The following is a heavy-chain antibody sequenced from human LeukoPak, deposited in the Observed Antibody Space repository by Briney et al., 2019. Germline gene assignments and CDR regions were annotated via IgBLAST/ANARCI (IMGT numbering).Heavy chain of an antibody. Sequence: GGSLRPSCAASGFTFSSYGMHWVRQAPGKGLEWVALISYDGSNKYYADSVKGRFTISRDNSKNTLYLQMNSLRDEDTAVYSCARSYSSGWFYFDYWGQGTLVTVSS. CDR2: ISYDGSNK. D-gene: IGHD6-19*01. CDR1: GFTFSSYG. V-gene: IGHV3-30*03. CDR3: ARSYSSGWFYFDY. J-gene: IGHJ4*02.